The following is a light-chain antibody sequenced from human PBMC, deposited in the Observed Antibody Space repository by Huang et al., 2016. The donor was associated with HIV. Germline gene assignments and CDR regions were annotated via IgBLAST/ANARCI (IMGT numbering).Light chain of an antibody. CDR2: KAS. CDR1: QRISTW. CDR3: QHQWT. V-gene: IGKV1-5*03. J-gene: IGKJ1*01. Sequence: DIQVTQSPSTLFALVGDRVNITCRTSQRISTWLAWYQQRPGKAPNLLISKASNLETWVPSRFSGNGSGTEFTRTINGLQPDDLATYYCQHQWTFGQGTKVEIK.